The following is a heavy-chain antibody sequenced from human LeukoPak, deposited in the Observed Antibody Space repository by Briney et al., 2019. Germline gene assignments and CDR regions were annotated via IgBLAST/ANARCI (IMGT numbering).Heavy chain of an antibody. CDR2: IYYSGST. V-gene: IGHV4-39*07. CDR1: GGSISSSSYY. J-gene: IGHJ3*02. D-gene: IGHD3-10*01. CDR3: ASPGGDGSGSYYWAFDI. Sequence: PSETLSLTCTVSGGSISSSSYYWGWIRQPPGKGLEWIGSIYYSGSTYYNPSLKSRVTISVDTSKNQFSLKLSSVTAADTAVYYCASPGGDGSGSYYWAFDIWGQGTMVTVSS.